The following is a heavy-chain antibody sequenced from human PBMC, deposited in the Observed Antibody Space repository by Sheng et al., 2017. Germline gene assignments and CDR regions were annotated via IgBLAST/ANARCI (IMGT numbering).Heavy chain of an antibody. J-gene: IGHJ3*02. CDR3: ARREIGFDM. Sequence: EVQLVESGGGLVQPGGSLRLSCAASGFRFSSYEMNWVRQAPGKGLEWISYISSSGRPIHYADSVKGRFTISRDNAKNSLYLQMNSLRVEDTAVYFCARREIGFDMWGQGTMVTVS. CDR2: ISSSGRPI. D-gene: IGHD1-26*01. CDR1: GFRFSSYE. V-gene: IGHV3-48*03.